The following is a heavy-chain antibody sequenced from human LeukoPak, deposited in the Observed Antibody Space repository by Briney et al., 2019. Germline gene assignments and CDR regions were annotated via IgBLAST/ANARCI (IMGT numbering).Heavy chain of an antibody. Sequence: PGGSLRLSCAASGFTFSSYSMNWVRQAPGKGLEWVSSISSSSSYIYYADSVKGRFTISRDNAKNSLYLQMNSLRAEDTAVYYCARVHSSRWEFDYWGQGTLVTVSS. CDR1: GFTFSSYS. V-gene: IGHV3-21*01. CDR3: ARVHSSRWEFDY. D-gene: IGHD6-13*01. J-gene: IGHJ4*02. CDR2: ISSSSSYI.